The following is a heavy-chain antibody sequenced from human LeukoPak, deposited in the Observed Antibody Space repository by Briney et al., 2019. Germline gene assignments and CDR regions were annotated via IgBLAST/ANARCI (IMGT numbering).Heavy chain of an antibody. J-gene: IGHJ4*02. CDR2: IYYSGST. CDR1: GGSISSGSYY. D-gene: IGHD1-14*01. CDR3: ARAPEYGLYYFDY. Sequence: SETLSLTCTVSGGSISSGSYYWGWIRQPPGKGLEWIGNIYYSGSTYYNPSLKSRVSISVDTSKNQFSLKLTSVTAADTAVYYCARAPEYGLYYFDYWGQGTLVTVSS. V-gene: IGHV4-39*07.